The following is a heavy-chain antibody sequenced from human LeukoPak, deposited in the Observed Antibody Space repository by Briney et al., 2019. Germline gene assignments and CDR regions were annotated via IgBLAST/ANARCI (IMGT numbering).Heavy chain of an antibody. D-gene: IGHD5-18*01. CDR3: AKLEESYDGR. J-gene: IGHJ4*02. Sequence: AGGSLRLSCAASGFSFSSCGMHWVRQAPGKGLEWVAFIRYDGSNKYYADSVKGRFTISRDNSKNTLYLQMNSLRAEDTAVYYCAKLEESYDGRWGQGTLVTVSS. CDR1: GFSFSSCG. V-gene: IGHV3-30*02. CDR2: IRYDGSNK.